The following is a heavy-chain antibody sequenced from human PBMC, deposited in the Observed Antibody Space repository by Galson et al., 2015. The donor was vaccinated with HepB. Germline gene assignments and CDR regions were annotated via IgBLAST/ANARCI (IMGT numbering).Heavy chain of an antibody. Sequence: SCKASGYSFTNYGITWVRQAPGQGLEWMGWISPYNGNTNYAQNFQGRVTMTTDTSTTTAFMELRGLRSDDTAVYYCAREEGVAVGTDTPDFWGQGTRLTVSS. CDR3: AREEGVAVGTDTPDF. CDR1: GYSFTNYG. D-gene: IGHD6-13*01. J-gene: IGHJ4*02. V-gene: IGHV1-18*01. CDR2: ISPYNGNT.